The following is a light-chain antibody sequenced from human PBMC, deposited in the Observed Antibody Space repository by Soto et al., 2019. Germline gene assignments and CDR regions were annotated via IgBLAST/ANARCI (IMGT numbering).Light chain of an antibody. V-gene: IGKV3-15*01. CDR1: RSVSNN. CDR2: GAS. CDR3: QQYNNWPLT. Sequence: ELVMTQAPATLSVSPGERATLSCRASRSVSNNLAWHQQKPGQAPRLLIYGASTRATGIPARFSGSWSGTEFTLTISSLQSEDSAVYYCQQYNNWPLTFGQGKRL. J-gene: IGKJ5*01.